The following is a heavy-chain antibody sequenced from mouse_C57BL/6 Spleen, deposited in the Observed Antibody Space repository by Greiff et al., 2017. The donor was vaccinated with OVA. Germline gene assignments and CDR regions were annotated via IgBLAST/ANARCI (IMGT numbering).Heavy chain of an antibody. Sequence: QVQLQQSGAELARPGASVKLSCKASGYTFTSYGISWVKQRTGQGLEWIGEIYPRSGNTYYNEKFKGKATLTADKSSSTAYMELRSLTSEESAVYFCARVEDYEGYYFDYWGQGTTLTVSS. V-gene: IGHV1-81*01. CDR1: GYTFTSYG. J-gene: IGHJ2*01. D-gene: IGHD2-4*01. CDR2: IYPRSGNT. CDR3: ARVEDYEGYYFDY.